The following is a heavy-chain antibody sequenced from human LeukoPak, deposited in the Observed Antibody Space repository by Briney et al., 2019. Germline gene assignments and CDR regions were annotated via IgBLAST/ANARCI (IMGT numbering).Heavy chain of an antibody. CDR3: ARGGLRFPFVP. Sequence: GASVKVSCKASGYTFAGYYMHWVRQAPGQGLEWMGWINPNSGGTNYAQKFQGRVTMTRDTSTSTAYMELRSLRSDDTAVYYCARGGLRFPFVPWGQGTLVTVSS. V-gene: IGHV1-2*02. J-gene: IGHJ5*02. CDR2: INPNSGGT. CDR1: GYTFAGYY. D-gene: IGHD4-17*01.